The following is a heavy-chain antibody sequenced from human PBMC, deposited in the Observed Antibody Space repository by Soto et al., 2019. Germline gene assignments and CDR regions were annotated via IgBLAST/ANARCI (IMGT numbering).Heavy chain of an antibody. V-gene: IGHV1-46*01. Sequence: ASVKVSCKASGYTFTSYYMHWVRQAPGQGLEWMGIINPSGGSTSYAQKFQGRVTMTRDTSTSTVYMELSSLRSEDTAVYYCAREVTGTTYYYYYGMDVWGQGTTVTVSS. CDR3: AREVTGTTYYYYYGMDV. CDR2: INPSGGST. D-gene: IGHD1-7*01. CDR1: GYTFTSYY. J-gene: IGHJ6*02.